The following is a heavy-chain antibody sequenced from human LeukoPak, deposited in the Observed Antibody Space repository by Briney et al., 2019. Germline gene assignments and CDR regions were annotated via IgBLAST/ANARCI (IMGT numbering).Heavy chain of an antibody. CDR3: ARGSRIAAALNWFDP. J-gene: IGHJ5*02. CDR1: GYTFTSYA. D-gene: IGHD6-13*01. CDR2: ISAYNGNT. V-gene: IGHV1-18*01. Sequence: ASVKVSCKASGYTFTSYAMNWVRQAPGQGLEWMGWISAYNGNTNYAQKLQGRVTMTTDTSTSTAYMELRSLRSDDTAVYYCARGSRIAAALNWFDPWGQGTLVTVSS.